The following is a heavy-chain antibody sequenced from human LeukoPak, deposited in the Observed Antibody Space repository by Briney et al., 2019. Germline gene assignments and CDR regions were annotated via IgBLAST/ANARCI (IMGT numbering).Heavy chain of an antibody. D-gene: IGHD2-2*01. J-gene: IGHJ4*02. V-gene: IGHV3-23*01. CDR3: ASEGYCSSTSCYDY. Sequence: GGSLRLSCAASGFTFSSYAMNWVRQAPGKGLEWVSGISGGGGSTYYADSGKGRSTISRDNAKNTLYLQMNSLRAEDTAVYYCASEGYCSSTSCYDYWGQGTLVTVSS. CDR1: GFTFSSYA. CDR2: ISGGGGST.